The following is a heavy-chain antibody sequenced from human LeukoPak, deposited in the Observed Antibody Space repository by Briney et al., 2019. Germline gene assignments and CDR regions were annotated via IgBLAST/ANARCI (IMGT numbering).Heavy chain of an antibody. Sequence: TGGSLRLSCTASGFTFGDYTMSCVRQAPGKGLEWVGFIRSKAYGATTEYAASVKGRFTISRDDSKSIAYLQMNSLKTEDTAMYYCTRDGATLDYWGQGTLVTVSS. CDR1: GFTFGDYT. J-gene: IGHJ4*02. V-gene: IGHV3-49*04. CDR2: IRSKAYGATT. D-gene: IGHD1-26*01. CDR3: TRDGATLDY.